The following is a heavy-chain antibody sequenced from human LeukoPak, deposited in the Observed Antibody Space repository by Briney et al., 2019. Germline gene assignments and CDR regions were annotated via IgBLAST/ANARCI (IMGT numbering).Heavy chain of an antibody. CDR2: IWYDGSNK. J-gene: IGHJ4*02. D-gene: IGHD3-22*01. CDR1: GFTVSSNY. V-gene: IGHV3-33*08. CDR3: ARDRLDSSGYSFDY. Sequence: PGGSLRVSCVASGFTVSSNYMSWVRQAPGKGLEWVAVIWYDGSNKYYADSVKGRFTISRDNSKNTLYLQMNSLRAEDTAVYYCARDRLDSSGYSFDYWGQGTLVTVSS.